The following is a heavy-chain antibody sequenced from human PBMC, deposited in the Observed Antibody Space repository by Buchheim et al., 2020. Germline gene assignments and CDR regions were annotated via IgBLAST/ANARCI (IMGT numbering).Heavy chain of an antibody. J-gene: IGHJ4*02. CDR3: ARALGYSYGPGDY. CDR2: ISSSSGTI. Sequence: EVQLVESGGGLVQPGESLRLSCAASGFTFSSYTMNWVRQAPGKGLEWVSYISSSSGTIYYADSVKGRFTISRDNAKNSLYLQMNSPRAEDTAVYYCARALGYSYGPGDYWGQGTL. D-gene: IGHD5-18*01. CDR1: GFTFSSYT. V-gene: IGHV3-48*01.